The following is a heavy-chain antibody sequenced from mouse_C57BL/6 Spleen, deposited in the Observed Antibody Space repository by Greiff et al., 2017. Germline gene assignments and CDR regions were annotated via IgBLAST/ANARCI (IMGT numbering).Heavy chain of an antibody. CDR3: ARSLRYGSSSLRYFEV. J-gene: IGHJ1*03. CDR2: INPNNGGT. Sequence: EVQRVESGPEPVQPGASVKIPCKASGYTFTDYTMDWVKQSHGKSLEWIGDINPNNGGTIYNQKFKGKGTLTVDKSSSTAYMELRSLTSEDTAVYYWARSLRYGSSSLRYFEVWGTGTTVSVSA. V-gene: IGHV1-18*01. D-gene: IGHD1-1*01. CDR1: GYTFTDYT.